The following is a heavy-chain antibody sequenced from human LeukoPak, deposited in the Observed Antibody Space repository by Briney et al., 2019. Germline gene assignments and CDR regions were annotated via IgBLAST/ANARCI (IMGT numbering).Heavy chain of an antibody. CDR3: ARQASYFYDMDV. D-gene: IGHD2-21*01. J-gene: IGHJ6*02. Sequence: GESLKISCKGSGYSFASYWIGWVRQMPGKDLEWMGIIYPADSNTRYSPSFQGQVTISADKSISTAYLQWSSLKASDTATYFCARQASYFYDMDVWGQGTTVTVSS. CDR2: IYPADSNT. CDR1: GYSFASYW. V-gene: IGHV5-51*01.